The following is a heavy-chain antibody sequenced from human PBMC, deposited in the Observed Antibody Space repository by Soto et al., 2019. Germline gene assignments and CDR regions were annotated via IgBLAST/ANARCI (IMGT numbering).Heavy chain of an antibody. CDR2: INPNSGGT. D-gene: IGHD3-9*01. J-gene: IGHJ3*02. CDR1: GYTFTGYY. V-gene: IGHV1-2*02. Sequence: GASVKVSFKASGYTFTGYYMHWVRQAPGQGLEWMGWINPNSGGTNYAQKFQGRVTMTRDTSISTAYMELSRLRSDDTAVYYCARGLLRYFDWLSDAFDIWGQGTMVTVSS. CDR3: ARGLLRYFDWLSDAFDI.